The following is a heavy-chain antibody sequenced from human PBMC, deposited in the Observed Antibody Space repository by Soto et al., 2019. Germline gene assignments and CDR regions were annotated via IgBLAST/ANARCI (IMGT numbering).Heavy chain of an antibody. Sequence: SVKVSCKASGGTFSSYAISWVRQAPGQGLEWMGGIIPIFGTANYAQKFQGRVTITADKSTSTAYMELSSLRSEDTAVYYCARFLRFLEWSTYYYYGMDVWGQGTTVTVSS. J-gene: IGHJ6*02. D-gene: IGHD3-3*01. CDR2: IIPIFGTA. CDR3: ARFLRFLEWSTYYYYGMDV. V-gene: IGHV1-69*06. CDR1: GGTFSSYA.